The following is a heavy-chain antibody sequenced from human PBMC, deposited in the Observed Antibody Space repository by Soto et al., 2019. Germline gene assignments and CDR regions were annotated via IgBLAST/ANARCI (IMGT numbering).Heavy chain of an antibody. Sequence: PGGSLRLSCAASGFTFSSYSMNWVRQAPGKGLEWVSYISSSSSTIYYADSVKGRFTISRDNAKNSLYLQMNSLRAVDTAVYFCARDWPQYSSSSTHFFDYWGQGTLVTVSS. CDR3: ARDWPQYSSSSTHFFDY. J-gene: IGHJ4*02. V-gene: IGHV3-48*01. CDR1: GFTFSSYS. D-gene: IGHD6-6*01. CDR2: ISSSSSTI.